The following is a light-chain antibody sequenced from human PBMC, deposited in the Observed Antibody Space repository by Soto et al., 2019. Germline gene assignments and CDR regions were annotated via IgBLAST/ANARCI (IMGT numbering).Light chain of an antibody. J-gene: IGKJ1*01. CDR3: QQRSNWPPT. CDR1: QSVSSY. CDR2: DAS. V-gene: IGKV3-11*01. Sequence: IVLTQSPATLSLSPGERATLSCRASQSVSSYLAWYQQKPGQAPRLLIYDASNRATGIPARFSGSGSGTDFTLTISSLEPEDFAVYYCQQRSNWPPTFGQGTKGDIX.